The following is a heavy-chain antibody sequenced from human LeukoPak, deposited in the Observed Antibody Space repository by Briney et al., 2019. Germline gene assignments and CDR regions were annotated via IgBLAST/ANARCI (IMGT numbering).Heavy chain of an antibody. D-gene: IGHD3-10*01. CDR3: ASLHQVRGFTVFDY. Sequence: SETLSLTCAVYGGSFSDYYWGWIRHPPGKGLEWIGEINHSGSTYYNPSLKSRVTISIDTSKNQFSLMLTSVTAADTAVYYCASLHQVRGFTVFDYWGLGALVTVSS. V-gene: IGHV4-34*01. CDR2: INHSGST. J-gene: IGHJ4*02. CDR1: GGSFSDYY.